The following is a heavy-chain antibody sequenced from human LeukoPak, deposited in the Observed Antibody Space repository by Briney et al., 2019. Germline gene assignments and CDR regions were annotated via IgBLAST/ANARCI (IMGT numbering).Heavy chain of an antibody. D-gene: IGHD1-26*01. CDR1: GGTFSSYT. CDR2: IIPILGIA. J-gene: IGHJ3*02. V-gene: IGHV1-69*02. Sequence: GASAKVSCKASGGTFSSYTISWVRQAPGQGLEWMGRIIPILGIANYAQKFQVRVTITADKSTSTAYMELSSLRSEDTAVYYCAREGGSYYFDAFDIWGQGTMVTVSS. CDR3: AREGGSYYFDAFDI.